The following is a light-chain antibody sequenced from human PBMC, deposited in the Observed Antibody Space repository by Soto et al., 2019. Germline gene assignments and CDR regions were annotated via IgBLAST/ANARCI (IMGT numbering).Light chain of an antibody. J-gene: IGKJ5*01. CDR3: QQYGSSLFT. V-gene: IGKV3-20*01. Sequence: IVLTQSPGTLSLSPGERATLSCRASQSVSSSCLAWYQQKPGQAPRLLIYGASSRATGIPDRFSGSGSGTDFTLTISRLEPEDFAVYYCQQYGSSLFTFGQGTRLEIK. CDR1: QSVSSSC. CDR2: GAS.